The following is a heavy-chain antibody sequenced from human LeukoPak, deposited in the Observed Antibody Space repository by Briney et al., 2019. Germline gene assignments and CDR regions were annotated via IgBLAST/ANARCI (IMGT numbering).Heavy chain of an antibody. D-gene: IGHD6-19*01. CDR3: AKLNSSGKKNYYMDV. Sequence: GGSLRLSCAASGFTFSSYAISWVRQAPGKGLEWVAVIWYDGSNKYYADSVKGRFTISRDNSKNTLYLQMNSLRAEDTAVYYCAKLNSSGKKNYYMDVWGKGTTVTVSS. J-gene: IGHJ6*03. CDR2: IWYDGSNK. CDR1: GFTFSSYA. V-gene: IGHV3-33*08.